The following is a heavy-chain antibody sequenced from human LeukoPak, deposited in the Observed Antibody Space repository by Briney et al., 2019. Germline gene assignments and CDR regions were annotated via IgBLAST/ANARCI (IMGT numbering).Heavy chain of an antibody. Sequence: GGSLRLSCAASGFTFSSYGMDWVRQAPGKGLEWVAVISYDGSNKYYADSVKGRFTISRDNSKNTLYLQMNSLRAEDTAVYYCAKGSYGSGSYYYFDYWGQGTLVTVSS. D-gene: IGHD3-10*01. CDR3: AKGSYGSGSYYYFDY. CDR2: ISYDGSNK. J-gene: IGHJ4*02. CDR1: GFTFSSYG. V-gene: IGHV3-30*18.